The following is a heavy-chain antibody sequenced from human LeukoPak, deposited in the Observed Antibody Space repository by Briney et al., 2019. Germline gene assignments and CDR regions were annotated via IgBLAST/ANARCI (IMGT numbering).Heavy chain of an antibody. Sequence: GASVKVSCKVSGYTLTELSMHWVRQAPGKGLEWMGGFDPEDGETIYAQKFQGRVTMTEDTSTDTAYMELSSLRSEDTAVYYYATAKPYYYYMDVWGKGTTVTVS. CDR3: ATAKPYYYYMDV. CDR1: GYTLTELS. J-gene: IGHJ6*03. CDR2: FDPEDGET. V-gene: IGHV1-24*01.